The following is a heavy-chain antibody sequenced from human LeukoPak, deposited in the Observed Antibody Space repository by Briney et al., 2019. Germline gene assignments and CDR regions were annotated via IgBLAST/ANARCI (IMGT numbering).Heavy chain of an antibody. D-gene: IGHD6-19*01. CDR1: GGPFSSYY. J-gene: IGHJ5*02. CDR2: IYTSGST. CDR3: ARGHLAVAGTGNWFDP. Sequence: SETLSLTCTVSGGPFSSYYGSGTRHPAGKGREWIGRIYTSGSTNYNPSLKSRVTMSVDTSKNQFSLKLSSVTAADTAVYYCARGHLAVAGTGNWFDPWGQGTLVTVSS. V-gene: IGHV4-4*07.